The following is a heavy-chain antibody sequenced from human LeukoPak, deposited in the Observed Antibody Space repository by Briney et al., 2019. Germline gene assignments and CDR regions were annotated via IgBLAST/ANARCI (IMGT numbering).Heavy chain of an antibody. D-gene: IGHD6-6*01. Sequence: SETLSLTCTVSGGSISSYYWSWIRQPPGKGLEWIGYIYYSGSTNYNPSLKSRVTISVDTSKNQFSLKLSSVTAADTAVYYCARANSSSSLYFDYWGQGTLVTVPS. J-gene: IGHJ4*02. V-gene: IGHV4-59*01. CDR1: GGSISSYY. CDR2: IYYSGST. CDR3: ARANSSSSLYFDY.